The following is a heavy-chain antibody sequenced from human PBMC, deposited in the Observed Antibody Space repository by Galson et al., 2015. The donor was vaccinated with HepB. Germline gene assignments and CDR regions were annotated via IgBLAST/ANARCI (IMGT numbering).Heavy chain of an antibody. Sequence: SLRLSCAASGFTFSSYGMHWVRQAPGKGLEWVAGIWYDGSNKYYADSVKGRFTISRDNSKNTLYLQMNSLRAEDTAVYYCARDLYSGGWSYGMDVWGQGTTVTVSS. J-gene: IGHJ6*02. CDR1: GFTFSSYG. CDR2: IWYDGSNK. D-gene: IGHD6-19*01. CDR3: ARDLYSGGWSYGMDV. V-gene: IGHV3-33*08.